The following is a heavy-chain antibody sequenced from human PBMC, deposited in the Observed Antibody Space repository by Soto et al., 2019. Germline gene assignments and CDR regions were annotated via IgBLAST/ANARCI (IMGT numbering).Heavy chain of an antibody. CDR2: IYSGGST. J-gene: IGHJ4*02. D-gene: IGHD2-2*01. CDR3: ARGKYQLLTIDY. V-gene: IGHV3-66*01. CDR1: GFTVSSNY. Sequence: EVQLVESGGGLVQPGRSLRLSCAASGFTVSSNYMSWVRQAPGKGLEWVSVIYSGGSTYYADSVKGRFTISRDNSKNTLYLQMNSLRAEDTAVYYCARGKYQLLTIDYWGQGTLVTVSS.